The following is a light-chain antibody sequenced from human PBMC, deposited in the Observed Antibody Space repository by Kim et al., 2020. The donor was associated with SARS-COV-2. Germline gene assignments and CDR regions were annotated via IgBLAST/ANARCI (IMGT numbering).Light chain of an antibody. CDR3: QAWDSSTEV. CDR2: QDS. Sequence: VSPRQTASITCSGEKLGEKFSCWYQQKPGPSPVLVIYQDSKRPSGIPERFSGSNSGNTATLTISGTQAMEEADYYCQAWDSSTEVFGGGTQLTVL. J-gene: IGLJ3*02. V-gene: IGLV3-1*01. CDR1: KLGEKF.